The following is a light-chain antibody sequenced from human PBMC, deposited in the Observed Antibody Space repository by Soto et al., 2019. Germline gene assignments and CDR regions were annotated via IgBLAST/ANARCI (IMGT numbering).Light chain of an antibody. CDR3: QQYYSTPYT. CDR1: QSVLYSSNNKNY. Sequence: DIVMTQSPDSLAVSRGERATINCKSSQSVLYSSNNKNYLAWYQQKPGQPPKLLIYWASTRESGVPDRVSGSGSGTDFTLTISSLQAEDVAVYYCQQYYSTPYTFGQGTKLEIK. V-gene: IGKV4-1*01. CDR2: WAS. J-gene: IGKJ2*01.